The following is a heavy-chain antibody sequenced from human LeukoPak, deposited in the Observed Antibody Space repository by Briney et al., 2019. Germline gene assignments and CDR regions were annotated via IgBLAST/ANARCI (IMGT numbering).Heavy chain of an antibody. CDR1: GFTVSSNY. V-gene: IGHV3-53*01. D-gene: IGHD3-22*01. Sequence: GGSLRLSCAASGFTVSSNYMSWVRQAPGKGLEWVSVIYSDGRTYYADSVKGRFTISRDNSKNTLYLETNSLRAEDTAVYYCAKAPEDSSGYYYFDYWGQGTLVTVSS. CDR3: AKAPEDSSGYYYFDY. CDR2: IYSDGRT. J-gene: IGHJ4*02.